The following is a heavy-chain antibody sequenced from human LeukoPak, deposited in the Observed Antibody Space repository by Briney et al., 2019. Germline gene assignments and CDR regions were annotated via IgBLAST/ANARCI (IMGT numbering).Heavy chain of an antibody. Sequence: ASVKVSCKASGYTFTSYDINWVRQATGQGLEWMGWMNPNSGNTGYAQKFQGRVTMTRNTSISTAYMELSSLRSEDTAVYYCASCRSSTSCYTYYYGMDVWGQGTTVTVSS. CDR1: GYTFTSYD. D-gene: IGHD2-2*02. CDR2: MNPNSGNT. J-gene: IGHJ6*02. V-gene: IGHV1-8*01. CDR3: ASCRSSTSCYTYYYGMDV.